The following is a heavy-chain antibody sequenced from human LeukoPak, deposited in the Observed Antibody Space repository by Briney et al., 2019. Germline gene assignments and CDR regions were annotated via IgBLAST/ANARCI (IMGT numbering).Heavy chain of an antibody. J-gene: IGHJ4*02. CDR1: GFTFSSYE. CDR3: ARDLHSSRGDAFDY. CDR2: ISRSGTTI. Sequence: PGGSLRLSCAASGFTFSSYEMNWVRQAPGKGLEWVSYISRSGTTIYYADSVKGRFTISRDNAKNSLYLQMNSLRAEDAAVYYCARDLHSSRGDAFDYWGQGTLVTVSS. V-gene: IGHV3-48*03. D-gene: IGHD6-13*01.